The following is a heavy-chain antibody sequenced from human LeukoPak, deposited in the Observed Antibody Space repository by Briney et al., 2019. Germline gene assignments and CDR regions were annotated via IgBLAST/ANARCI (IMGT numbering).Heavy chain of an antibody. CDR2: INTDGSST. D-gene: IGHD2-2*01. J-gene: IGHJ4*02. CDR3: ARGASARQDY. CDR1: GFTFSSYG. Sequence: GGSLRLSCAASGFTFSSYGMHWVRQAPGKGLVWVSRINTDGSSTNYADSVKGRFTISRDNAKNTLYLQMNSLRAEDTAVYYCARGASARQDYWGQGTLVTVSS. V-gene: IGHV3-74*01.